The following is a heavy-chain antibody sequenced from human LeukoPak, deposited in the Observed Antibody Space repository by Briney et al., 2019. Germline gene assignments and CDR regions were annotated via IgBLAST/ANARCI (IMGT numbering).Heavy chain of an antibody. D-gene: IGHD5-24*01. V-gene: IGHV3-21*04. CDR3: AKDDGWVQYAN. CDR1: GFTFSSYS. Sequence: GGSLRLSCAASGFTFSSYSMNWVRQAPGKGLEWVSSISSSSSYIYYADSVKGRFTISRDNAKNSLYLQMNSLRAEDTAVYYCAKDDGWVQYANWGQGTLVTVSS. J-gene: IGHJ4*02. CDR2: ISSSSSYI.